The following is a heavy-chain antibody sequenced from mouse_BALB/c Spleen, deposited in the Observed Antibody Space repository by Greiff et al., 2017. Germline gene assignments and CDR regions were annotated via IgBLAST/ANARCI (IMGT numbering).Heavy chain of an antibody. CDR1: GFSLTSYG. D-gene: IGHD2-4*01. V-gene: IGHV2-9*02. CDR2: IWAGGST. Sequence: QVQLQQSGPGLVAPSQSLSITCTVSGFSLTSYGVHWVRQPPGKGLEWLGVIWAGGSTNYNSALMSRLSISKDNSKSQVFLKMNSLQTDDTAMYYCARGRGMITTLAYWGQGTLVTVSA. J-gene: IGHJ3*01. CDR3: ARGRGMITTLAY.